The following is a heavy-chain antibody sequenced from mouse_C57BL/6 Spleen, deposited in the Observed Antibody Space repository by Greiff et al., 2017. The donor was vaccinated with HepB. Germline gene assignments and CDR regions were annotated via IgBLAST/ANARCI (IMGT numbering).Heavy chain of an antibody. Sequence: VQLQQSGPELVKPGASVKISCKASGYTFTDYYMNWVKQSHGKSLEWIGDINPNNGGTSYNQKFKGKATLTVDKSSSTAYMELRSLTSEDSAVYYCARGWLLPFFDYCGQGTTLTVSS. CDR1: GYTFTDYY. D-gene: IGHD2-3*01. CDR3: ARGWLLPFFDY. V-gene: IGHV1-26*01. CDR2: INPNNGGT. J-gene: IGHJ2*01.